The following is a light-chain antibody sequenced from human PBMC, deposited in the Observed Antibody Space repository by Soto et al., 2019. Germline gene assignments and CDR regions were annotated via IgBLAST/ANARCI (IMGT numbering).Light chain of an antibody. J-gene: IGLJ1*01. CDR1: SSNIGAGYD. CDR2: GNS. V-gene: IGLV1-40*01. CDR3: QSYDSSLSAL. Sequence: QSVLTQPPSVSGAPGQRVTISCTGSSSNIGAGYDVHWYQQLPGTAPKLLIYGNSNRPSGVPDRFSGSKSGTSASLAITGRQAEDEADYYCQSYDSSLSALFGTGTKLTVL.